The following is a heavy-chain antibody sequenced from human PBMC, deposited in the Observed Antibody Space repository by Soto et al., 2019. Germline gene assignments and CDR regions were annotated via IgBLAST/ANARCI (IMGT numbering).Heavy chain of an antibody. CDR3: ARSRGDFHAFDI. CDR2: IIPIFGTA. V-gene: IGHV1-69*12. D-gene: IGHD2-21*02. Sequence: QVQLVQSGAEVKKPGSSVKVSCKASGGTFSSYAISWVRQAPGQGLEWMGGIIPIFGTANYAQKFQGRVTITADESTGTAYMELSSLSSEDTAMYYCARSRGDFHAFDIWGQGTMVTVSS. CDR1: GGTFSSYA. J-gene: IGHJ3*02.